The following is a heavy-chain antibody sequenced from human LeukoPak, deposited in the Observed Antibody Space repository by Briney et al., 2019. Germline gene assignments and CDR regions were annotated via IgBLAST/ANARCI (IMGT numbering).Heavy chain of an antibody. CDR1: GFTFSSYA. J-gene: IGHJ4*02. CDR2: ISYDGSNK. V-gene: IGHV3-30-3*01. Sequence: GGSLRLSCAASGFTFSSYAMHWVRQAPGKGLEWVAVISYDGSNKYYADSVKGRFTISRDNSKNTLYLQMNSLRAEDTAVYYCARFSRRGYSGYDPIDWGQGTPVTVSS. CDR3: ARFSRRGYSGYDPID. D-gene: IGHD5-12*01.